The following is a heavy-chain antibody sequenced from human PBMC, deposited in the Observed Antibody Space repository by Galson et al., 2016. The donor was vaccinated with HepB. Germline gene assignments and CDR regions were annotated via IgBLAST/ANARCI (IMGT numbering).Heavy chain of an antibody. Sequence: ETLSLTCTVSGGSVSSGSYYWSWIWQPPGKGLEWIGYIYYTGSTNYNPSLKSRVTISVDTSKNQFSLRLTSVPAAGAAVYYCARIAYCGADCSGFDPWGQGTLVTVSS. D-gene: IGHD2-21*01. V-gene: IGHV4-61*01. CDR3: ARIAYCGADCSGFDP. CDR1: GGSVSSGSYY. J-gene: IGHJ5*02. CDR2: IYYTGST.